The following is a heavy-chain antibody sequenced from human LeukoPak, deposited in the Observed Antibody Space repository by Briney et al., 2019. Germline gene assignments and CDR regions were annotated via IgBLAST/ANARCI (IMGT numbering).Heavy chain of an antibody. Sequence: GGSLRLSCAASGFTFSDHHMDWVRQAPGKGLEWVAFIRYDGSNKYYADSVKGRFTISGDNSKNTLYLQMNSLRAEDTAVYYCAKEGTAIIWGQGTLVTVYS. J-gene: IGHJ1*01. CDR1: GFTFSDHH. CDR3: AKEGTAII. D-gene: IGHD5-18*01. CDR2: IRYDGSNK. V-gene: IGHV3-30*02.